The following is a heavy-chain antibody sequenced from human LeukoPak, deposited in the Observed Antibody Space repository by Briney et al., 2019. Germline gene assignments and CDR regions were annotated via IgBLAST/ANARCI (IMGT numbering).Heavy chain of an antibody. D-gene: IGHD1-14*01. J-gene: IGHJ4*02. CDR2: KNYDGSEV. V-gene: IGHV3-7*01. Sequence: PGESLRLSCSTSGFTFISAWINWDRQAPGKGLEWVGCKNYDGSEVYYVDSMKGGLNISRDNGKHSLLLQMDSVRAEDTALYYCGRDKGYKSFDYWGQGTLVTVSS. CDR3: GRDKGYKSFDY. CDR1: GFTFISAW.